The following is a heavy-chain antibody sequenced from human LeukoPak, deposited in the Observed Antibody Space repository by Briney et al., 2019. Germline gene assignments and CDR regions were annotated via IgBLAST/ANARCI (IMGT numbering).Heavy chain of an antibody. CDR1: GFTFSSYA. Sequence: PGGSLRLSCAASGFTFSSYAMSWVRQAPGKGLEWVSAISGSGGSTYYADSVKGRFTISRDNAKNSLFLQMNSLRAEDTAVYYCARDNGWSADFWGQGTLVTVSS. D-gene: IGHD2-15*01. J-gene: IGHJ4*02. V-gene: IGHV3-23*01. CDR3: ARDNGWSADF. CDR2: ISGSGGST.